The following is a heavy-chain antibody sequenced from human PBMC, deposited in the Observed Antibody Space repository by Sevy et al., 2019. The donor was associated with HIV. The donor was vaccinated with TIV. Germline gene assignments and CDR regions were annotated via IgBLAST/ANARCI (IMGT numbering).Heavy chain of an antibody. J-gene: IGHJ4*02. D-gene: IGHD2-21*02. CDR3: TRRASRVYGDHLNLY. CDR1: GFTFGDYA. CDR2: IRSETDGETT. V-gene: IGHV3-49*03. Sequence: GGSLRLSCTASGFTFGDYAMSWFRQAPGRGLEWVGFIRSETDGETTEYAASVKGRLTVTRDDSKSIVYLQMNSLKTEDTAVYYCTRRASRVYGDHLNLYWGQGTLVTVSS.